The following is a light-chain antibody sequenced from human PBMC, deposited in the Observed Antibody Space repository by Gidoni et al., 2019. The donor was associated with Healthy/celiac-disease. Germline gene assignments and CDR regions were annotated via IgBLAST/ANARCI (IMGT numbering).Light chain of an antibody. CDR3: QQYGSSRT. V-gene: IGKV3-20*01. Sequence: EIVLTQSPGTLSLSPGERATLSCRASQSVSSSYLAWYKQKPGQAPRLLIYGASSRATGIPDRFSGSGSGTDFTLTSSRLEPEDFAVYYCQQYGSSRTFGQGTKVEIK. J-gene: IGKJ1*01. CDR2: GAS. CDR1: QSVSSSY.